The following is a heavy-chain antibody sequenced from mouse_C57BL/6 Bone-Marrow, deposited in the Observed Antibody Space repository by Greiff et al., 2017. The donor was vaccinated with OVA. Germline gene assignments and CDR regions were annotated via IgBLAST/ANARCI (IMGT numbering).Heavy chain of an antibody. CDR3: ERDLHYSPWFAY. CDR2: ISDSGSYT. V-gene: IGHV5-4*01. J-gene: IGHJ3*01. D-gene: IGHD2-12*01. CDR1: GFTFSSYA. Sequence: EVQLVESGGGLVKPGGSLKLSCAASGFTFSSYAMSWVRQTPEKRLEWVATISDSGSYTYYPDNVQGRFTISRDNAKNNLYLQMSHLKSEDSYRYGCERDLHYSPWFAYWGQGTLVTVSA.